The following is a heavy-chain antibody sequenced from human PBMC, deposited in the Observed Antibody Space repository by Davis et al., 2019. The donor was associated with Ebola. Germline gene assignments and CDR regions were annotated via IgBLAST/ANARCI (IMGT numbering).Heavy chain of an antibody. D-gene: IGHD6-13*01. CDR3: ARRDPSSSWDAFDI. J-gene: IGHJ3*02. V-gene: IGHV3-48*02. CDR1: GFTFSSYT. CDR2: ISSSSSTI. Sequence: GESLKISCAASGFTFSSYTMNWVRQAPGKGLEWVSYISSSSSTIYYADSVKGRFTISRDNAKNSLYLQMNSLRDEDTAVYYCARRDPSSSWDAFDIWGQGTMVTVSS.